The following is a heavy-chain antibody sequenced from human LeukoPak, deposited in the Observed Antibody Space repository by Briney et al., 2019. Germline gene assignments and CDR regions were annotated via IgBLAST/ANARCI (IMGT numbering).Heavy chain of an antibody. CDR3: ARATIFGVVIITDYFDY. D-gene: IGHD3-3*01. V-gene: IGHV4-39*07. Sequence: SETLSLTCTVSSGSISTSNYYWGWVRQPPGKALEWIGNIFYSGSTYYSPSLKSRVTISVDTSKNQFSLKLSSVTAADTAVYYCARATIFGVVIITDYFDYWGQGTLVTVSS. J-gene: IGHJ4*02. CDR1: SGSISTSNYY. CDR2: IFYSGST.